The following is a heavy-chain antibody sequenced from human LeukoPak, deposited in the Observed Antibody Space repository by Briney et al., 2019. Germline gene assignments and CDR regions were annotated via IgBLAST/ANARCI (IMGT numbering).Heavy chain of an antibody. V-gene: IGHV4-39*01. Sequence: SETLSLTCTVSGGSISSSSYYWGWIRQPPGKGLEWFGSIYYSGSTYYNPSLKSRATISVDTSKNQFSLKLSSVTAADTAVYYCARHLRDPITLVREGGYSYGMDVWGQGTTVTVSS. CDR1: GGSISSSSYY. D-gene: IGHD3-10*01. J-gene: IGHJ6*02. CDR2: IYYSGST. CDR3: ARHLRDPITLVREGGYSYGMDV.